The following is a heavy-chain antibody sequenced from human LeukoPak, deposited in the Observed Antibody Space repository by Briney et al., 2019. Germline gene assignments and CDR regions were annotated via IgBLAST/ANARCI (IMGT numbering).Heavy chain of an antibody. V-gene: IGHV4-31*03. J-gene: IGHJ6*02. CDR1: GGSISSGGYY. D-gene: IGHD1-1*01. Sequence: SETLSLTCTVSGGSISSGGYYWSWIRQHPGKCLEWIGYIYYSGSTYYNPPLKSRVTISVDTSKNQFSLKLSSVTAADTAVYYCARAPWNDYYYYYGMEVWGQGTTVTVSS. CDR3: ARAPWNDYYYYYGMEV. CDR2: IYYSGST.